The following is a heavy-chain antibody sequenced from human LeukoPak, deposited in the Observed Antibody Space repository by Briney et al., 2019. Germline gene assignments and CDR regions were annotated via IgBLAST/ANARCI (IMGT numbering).Heavy chain of an antibody. CDR3: ARTSPTSHFDL. CDR1: GFNFSNYW. J-gene: IGHJ4*02. Sequence: GGSLRLSCAASGFNFSNYWMHWVRQAPGEGLVWVSRINTDESGTSYADSVKGRFTISRDNAKNTLYLQMNSLRPEDTAVYYCARTSPTSHFDLWGQGTLVPFSS. CDR2: INTDESGT. V-gene: IGHV3-74*01. D-gene: IGHD3-16*01.